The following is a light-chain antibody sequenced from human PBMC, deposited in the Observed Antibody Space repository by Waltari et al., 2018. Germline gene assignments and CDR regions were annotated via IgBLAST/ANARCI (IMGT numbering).Light chain of an antibody. J-gene: IGKJ1*01. CDR3: QQRFSWPT. CDR1: QSVSSY. CDR2: DAY. Sequence: EIVLTQSPATLSLSPGERATLSCRASQSVSSYLAWYQQKPGQAPRLLIYDAYNRATGIPDRFSGRGSGTDFTLTISSLEPEDFAVYYCQQRFSWPTFGQGAKVEIK. V-gene: IGKV3-11*01.